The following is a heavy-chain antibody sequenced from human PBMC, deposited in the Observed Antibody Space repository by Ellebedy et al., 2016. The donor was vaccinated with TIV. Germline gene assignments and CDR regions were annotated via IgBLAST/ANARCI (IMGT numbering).Heavy chain of an antibody. CDR1: GIIVSDYF. V-gene: IGHV3-66*01. CDR2: LYPDAKT. J-gene: IGHJ5*02. D-gene: IGHD3-22*01. Sequence: GESLKISCEASGIIVSDYFMNWVRQAPGKGLEWVSVLYPDAKTNYTDSVNGRFIVSRDSSKNTLYLQMNSLTAEDTAVYYCARAGGYYDSRNWFDPWGQGTLVTVSS. CDR3: ARAGGYYDSRNWFDP.